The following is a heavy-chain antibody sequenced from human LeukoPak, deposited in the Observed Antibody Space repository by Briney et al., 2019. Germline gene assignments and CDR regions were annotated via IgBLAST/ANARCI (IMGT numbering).Heavy chain of an antibody. V-gene: IGHV1-69*05. J-gene: IGHJ4*02. Sequence: SVKVSCKASGYTFTNFAISWVRQAPGQGLEWMGGIIPIFGTANYAQKFQGRVTITTDESTSTAYMELGSLRSEDTAVYYCARDRADSSGYYYRFDYWGQGTLVTVSS. CDR1: GYTFTNFA. CDR2: IIPIFGTA. D-gene: IGHD3-22*01. CDR3: ARDRADSSGYYYRFDY.